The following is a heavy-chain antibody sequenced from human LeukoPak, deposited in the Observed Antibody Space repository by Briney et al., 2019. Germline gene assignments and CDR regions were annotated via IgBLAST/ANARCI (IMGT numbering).Heavy chain of an antibody. CDR2: INPNSGGT. Sequence: ASVKVSCKASGYTFTGYYMHWVRQAPGQGLEWMGWINPNSGGTNYAQKFQGWVTMTRDTSFSTAYMELSRLRSDDTAVYYCARGPPQFSGYDDAFDIWGQGTMVTVSS. CDR1: GYTFTGYY. J-gene: IGHJ3*02. CDR3: ARGPPQFSGYDDAFDI. D-gene: IGHD5-12*01. V-gene: IGHV1-2*04.